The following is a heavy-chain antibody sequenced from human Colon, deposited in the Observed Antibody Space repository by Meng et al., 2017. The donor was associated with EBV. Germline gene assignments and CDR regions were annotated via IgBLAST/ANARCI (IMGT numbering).Heavy chain of an antibody. D-gene: IGHD2-15*01. CDR3: ASSDCSGGTCYLDC. Sequence: QGRLQEGGAGLLKTSGTLSLTCTVYGGSFSDSYWTWIRQPPGKGLEWIGEINHVGSTTYNPSLKSRVTISVDTSKNQFSLKLSSVTAADAAVYYCASSDCSGGTCYLDCWGQGTLVTVSS. CDR2: INHVGST. V-gene: IGHV4-34*01. CDR1: GGSFSDSY. J-gene: IGHJ4*02.